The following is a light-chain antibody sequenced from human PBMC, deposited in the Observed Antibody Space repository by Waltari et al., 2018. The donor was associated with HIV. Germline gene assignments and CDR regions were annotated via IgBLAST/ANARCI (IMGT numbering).Light chain of an antibody. CDR3: QQRSSWLT. Sequence: EIVLTQSPATLSLSPGERASLSCRASQSVGGYLSWYQQKPGQAPRLLIYDAANRATGIPARFSGSGSGTDFTLTISSLEPEDFAVYYCQQRSSWLTFGGGTKVEIK. V-gene: IGKV3-11*01. CDR1: QSVGGY. CDR2: DAA. J-gene: IGKJ4*01.